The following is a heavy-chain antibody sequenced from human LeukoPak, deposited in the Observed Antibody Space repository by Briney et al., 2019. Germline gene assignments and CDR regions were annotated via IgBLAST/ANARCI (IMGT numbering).Heavy chain of an antibody. D-gene: IGHD6-13*01. J-gene: IGHJ4*02. Sequence: SETLSLTCTVSGGSISSYYWSWIRQPPGKGLEWIGYIYYIGSTNYNPSLKSRLTISVDTSKNQFSLKLSSVTAADTAVYYCASLKVAAAAAPFDYWGQGTLVTVSS. CDR2: IYYIGST. CDR1: GGSISSYY. CDR3: ASLKVAAAAAPFDY. V-gene: IGHV4-59*08.